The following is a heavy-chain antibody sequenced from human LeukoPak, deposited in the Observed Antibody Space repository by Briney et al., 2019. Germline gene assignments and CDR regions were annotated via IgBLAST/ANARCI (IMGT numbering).Heavy chain of an antibody. D-gene: IGHD1-26*01. CDR2: ISYDGSNK. CDR1: GFTFSTYG. V-gene: IGHV3-30*03. Sequence: PGGSLRLSCAASGFTFSTYGMHWVRQAPGKGLEWVTFISYDGSNKYYADSVKGRFTLSRDNSKNTLYLQMNSLRAEDTAVYYCAREGWELNYWGQGTLVTVSS. J-gene: IGHJ4*02. CDR3: AREGWELNY.